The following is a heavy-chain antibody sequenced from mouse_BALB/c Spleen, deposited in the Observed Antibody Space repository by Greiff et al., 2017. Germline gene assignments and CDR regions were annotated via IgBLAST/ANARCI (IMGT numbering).Heavy chain of an antibody. D-gene: IGHD3-1*01. CDR2: ILPGSGST. Sequence: QVQLQQSGAELMKPGASVKISCKATGYTFSSYWIEWVKQRPGHGLEWIGEILPGSGSTNYNEKFKGKATFTADTSSNTAYMQLSSLTSEDSAVYYCARSGYGYAMDYWGQGTSVTVSS. J-gene: IGHJ4*01. CDR3: ARSGYGYAMDY. CDR1: GYTFSSYW. V-gene: IGHV1-9*01.